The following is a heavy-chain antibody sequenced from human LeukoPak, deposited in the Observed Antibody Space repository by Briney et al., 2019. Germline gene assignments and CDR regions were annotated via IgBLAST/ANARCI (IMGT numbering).Heavy chain of an antibody. CDR2: ISSSSSTI. Sequence: GGSLRLSCAASGFTFSSYSMNWVRQAPGKGLEWVSYISSSSSTIYYADSVKGRFTISRDNAKNSLYLQMNSLRAEDTAVYYCARVKGYDILTGYWEPYFDYWGQGTLVTVSS. CDR1: GFTFSSYS. V-gene: IGHV3-48*01. J-gene: IGHJ4*02. D-gene: IGHD3-9*01. CDR3: ARVKGYDILTGYWEPYFDY.